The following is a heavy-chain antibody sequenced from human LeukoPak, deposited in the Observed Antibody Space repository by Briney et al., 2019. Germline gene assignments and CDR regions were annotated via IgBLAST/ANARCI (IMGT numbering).Heavy chain of an antibody. J-gene: IGHJ4*02. D-gene: IGHD3-10*01. CDR1: GYTFNSYD. Sequence: GASVKVSCKASGYTFNSYDISWVRQAPGQGLEWMAWISTYNGNTNYALKVQGRATMTTDTSTSTAYMELRSLRSDDTAVYYCARGPHYYGSGSYYPFDYWGQGTLVTVSS. V-gene: IGHV1-18*01. CDR2: ISTYNGNT. CDR3: ARGPHYYGSGSYYPFDY.